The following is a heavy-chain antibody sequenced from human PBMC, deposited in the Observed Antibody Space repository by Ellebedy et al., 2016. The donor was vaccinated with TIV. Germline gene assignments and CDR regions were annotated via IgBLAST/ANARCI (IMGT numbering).Heavy chain of an antibody. CDR3: ARRGSFGDYAVQVNSWFDS. Sequence: GESLKISCVASGFSFRSYWMSWVRQAPGKGLEWVANIYQDGGVQYYVDSVKGRFTISRDNADNSLFLQMNSLRAEDTAVYYCARRGSFGDYAVQVNSWFDSWGQGTLVTVSS. D-gene: IGHD4-17*01. J-gene: IGHJ5*01. CDR2: IYQDGGVQ. CDR1: GFSFRSYW. V-gene: IGHV3-7*01.